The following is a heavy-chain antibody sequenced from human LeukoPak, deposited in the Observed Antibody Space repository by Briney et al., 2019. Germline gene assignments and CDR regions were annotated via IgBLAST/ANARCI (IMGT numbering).Heavy chain of an antibody. CDR1: GGSFSGYY. J-gene: IGHJ4*02. CDR2: INHSGST. Sequence: PSETLSLTCAVDGGSFSGYYWSWIRQPPGEGLEWIGEINHSGSTNYNASLKSRVTISVDTSKNLFSLKLSSVTAADTSVYYCARGFGDYGANGGEEYDYWGQGTLVTVSS. CDR3: ARGFGDYGANGGEEYDY. V-gene: IGHV4-34*01. D-gene: IGHD4-17*01.